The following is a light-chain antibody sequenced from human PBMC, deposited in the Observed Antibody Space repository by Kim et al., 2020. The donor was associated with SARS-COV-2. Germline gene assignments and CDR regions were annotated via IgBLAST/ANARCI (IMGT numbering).Light chain of an antibody. CDR1: SSDVGGYNY. CDR3: CSYAGSYTHVV. CDR2: EVS. V-gene: IGLV2-11*01. J-gene: IGLJ2*01. Sequence: QAVTIACTGTSSDVGGYNYVSWYQQHPGKAPKRMIYEVSKRPSGGPDRFSGSKSGNTASLTISGLQAEDEADYYCCSYAGSYTHVVFGGGTQLTVL.